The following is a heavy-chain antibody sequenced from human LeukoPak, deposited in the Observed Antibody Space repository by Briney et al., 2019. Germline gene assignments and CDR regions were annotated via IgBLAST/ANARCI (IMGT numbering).Heavy chain of an antibody. CDR3: ANDRRGTISAAGSSLDY. CDR2: INNVRSHI. Sequence: GGSLRLSCAASGFTFSTSAMNWVRQAPGKGLEWVSSINNVRSHIYYADSVRGRFTISRDNAKNSLYLQMNTLRTEDTALYYCANDRRGTISAAGSSLDYWGQGTLVTVSS. CDR1: GFTFSTSA. J-gene: IGHJ4*02. V-gene: IGHV3-21*04. D-gene: IGHD6-13*01.